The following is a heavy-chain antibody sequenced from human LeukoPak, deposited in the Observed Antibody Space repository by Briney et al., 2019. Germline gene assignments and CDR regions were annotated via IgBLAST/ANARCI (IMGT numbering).Heavy chain of an antibody. CDR3: ARAYAYSYGHPPPYYYYYYMDV. V-gene: IGHV4-34*01. Sequence: SETLSLTCAVYGGSFSGYYWSWIRQPPGKGLEWIGEINHSGSTNYNPSLKSRVTISVDTSKNQFSLKLSSVTAADTAVYYCARAYAYSYGHPPPYYYYYYMDVWGKGTTVTASS. J-gene: IGHJ6*03. CDR1: GGSFSGYY. CDR2: INHSGST. D-gene: IGHD5-18*01.